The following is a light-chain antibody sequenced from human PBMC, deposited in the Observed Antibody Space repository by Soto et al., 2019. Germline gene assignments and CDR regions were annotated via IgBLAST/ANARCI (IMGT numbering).Light chain of an antibody. J-gene: IGKJ4*01. CDR3: QQYNDWPPLT. CDR2: GTS. Sequence: EIVITQSPATLSVSPGERTTLSCRASQSVNINLAWYQQKPGQAPRLXXYGTSTRATGVPARFSGSGSGTEFTLTISNLQSEDFAVYYCQQYNDWPPLTFGGGTKVDIK. V-gene: IGKV3-15*01. CDR1: QSVNIN.